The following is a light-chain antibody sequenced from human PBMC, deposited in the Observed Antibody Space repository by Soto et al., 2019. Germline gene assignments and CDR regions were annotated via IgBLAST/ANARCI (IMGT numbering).Light chain of an antibody. CDR3: HQRQSWPRT. CDR2: DAS. CDR1: QTISTW. J-gene: IGKJ1*01. V-gene: IGKV1-5*01. Sequence: DIQVTQSPPTLSASVGDRVTITCRASQTISTWMAWYQQKPGKAPKLLVYDASTLQSGVASRFSGSGSRTEFTLTISDVQPEDFALYYCHQRQSWPRTFGQGTKVDIK.